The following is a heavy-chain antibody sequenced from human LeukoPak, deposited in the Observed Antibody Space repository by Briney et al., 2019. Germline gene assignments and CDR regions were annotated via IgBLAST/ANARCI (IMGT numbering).Heavy chain of an antibody. Sequence: PGGSLRLSCAASGFTFSSHSMNWARQAPGKGLEWVSSISSSSSYIYYADSVKGRFTISRDNAKNSLYLQMNSVRAEDTAVYYCARDRGWLQNRKDGDDYWGQGTLVTVSS. CDR3: ARDRGWLQNRKDGDDY. D-gene: IGHD5-24*01. CDR2: ISSSSSYI. V-gene: IGHV3-21*01. CDR1: GFTFSSHS. J-gene: IGHJ4*02.